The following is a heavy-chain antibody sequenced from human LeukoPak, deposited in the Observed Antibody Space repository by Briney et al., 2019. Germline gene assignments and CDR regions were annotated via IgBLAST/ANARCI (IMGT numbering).Heavy chain of an antibody. D-gene: IGHD1-26*01. V-gene: IGHV3-30-3*01. CDR1: GFTFRSYA. CDR3: ARVGSYLAFDY. CDR2: ISYDGSNK. J-gene: IGHJ4*02. Sequence: PGGSLRLSCAASGFTFRSYAMHWVRQAPGKGLEWVAVISYDGSNKYYADSVKGRFTISRDNSKNTLYLQMNSLRAEDTAVYYCARVGSYLAFDYWGQGTLVTVSS.